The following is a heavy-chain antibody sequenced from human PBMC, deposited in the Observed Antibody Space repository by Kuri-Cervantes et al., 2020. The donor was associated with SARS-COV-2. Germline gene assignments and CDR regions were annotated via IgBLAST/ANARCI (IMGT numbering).Heavy chain of an antibody. CDR3: ARDRVYSSSSYYYYYGMDV. CDR1: GGSISSGSYY. D-gene: IGHD6-6*01. V-gene: IGHV4-61*02. J-gene: IGHJ6*02. CDR2: IYTSGST. Sequence: LRLSCTVSGGSISSGSYYWSWIRQPAGKGLEWIGRIYTSGSTNYNPSLGSRVTISVDTSKSLFSLKLSSVTAADTAVYYCARDRVYSSSSYYYYYGMDVWGQGTTVTVSS.